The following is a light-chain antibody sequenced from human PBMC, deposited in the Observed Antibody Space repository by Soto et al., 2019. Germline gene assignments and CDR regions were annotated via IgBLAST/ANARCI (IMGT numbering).Light chain of an antibody. J-gene: IGKJ3*01. V-gene: IGKV1-17*02. CDR2: ASS. Sequence: DIQMTQSPSSLSASVGDGVTITCRASQDIGDDLDWFQQKPGKAPKRLIYASSGLQSGAPARFSGSGSGTEFALTISNLYPEDFATYYCLQHNSLPFTFGPGTKVDVK. CDR1: QDIGDD. CDR3: LQHNSLPFT.